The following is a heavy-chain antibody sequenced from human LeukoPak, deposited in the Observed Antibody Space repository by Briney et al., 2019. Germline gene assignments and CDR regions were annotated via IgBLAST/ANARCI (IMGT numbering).Heavy chain of an antibody. Sequence: ASVKVSCKASGYTFTSYGISWVRQAPGQGLEWMGWISAYNGNTNYAQKHQGRVTMTTDTSTSTAYMELRSLRSDDTAVYYCAREGYYYGSGSYYIKLFDYWGQGTLVTVSS. D-gene: IGHD3-10*01. V-gene: IGHV1-18*01. J-gene: IGHJ4*02. CDR1: GYTFTSYG. CDR2: ISAYNGNT. CDR3: AREGYYYGSGSYYIKLFDY.